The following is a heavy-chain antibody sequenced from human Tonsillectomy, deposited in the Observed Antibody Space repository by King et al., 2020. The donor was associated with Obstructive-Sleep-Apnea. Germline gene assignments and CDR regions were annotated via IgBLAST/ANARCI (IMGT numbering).Heavy chain of an antibody. CDR1: GFTFYSYW. V-gene: IGHV3-74*01. Sequence: VQLVESGGGLVQPGGSLRLSFAASGFTFYSYWMHCVRQAPGKGQVWVSFIDSDVCSTSYAHSVKCRFTISRDNAKNTVYLQMNSLRVEDTAVYYCARSTVFGLLIYYGMDVWGQGTTVTVSS. J-gene: IGHJ6*02. CDR3: ARSTVFGLLIYYGMDV. CDR2: IDSDVCST. D-gene: IGHD3/OR15-3a*01.